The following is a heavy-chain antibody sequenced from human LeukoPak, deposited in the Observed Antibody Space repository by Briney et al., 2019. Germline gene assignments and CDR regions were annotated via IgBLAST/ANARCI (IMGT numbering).Heavy chain of an antibody. CDR1: GFTFSSYS. V-gene: IGHV3-21*01. CDR2: ISSTSSYI. J-gene: IGHJ5*02. D-gene: IGHD2-8*01. CDR3: ARAYQWAGS. Sequence: GGSLRLSCAGSGFTFSSYSMNWVRQAPGTGLEWVSYISSTSSYIYYADSVMGRFIISRDNAKNSLFLQMHSLRAEDTAVYYCARAYQWAGSWGQGTLVTVSS.